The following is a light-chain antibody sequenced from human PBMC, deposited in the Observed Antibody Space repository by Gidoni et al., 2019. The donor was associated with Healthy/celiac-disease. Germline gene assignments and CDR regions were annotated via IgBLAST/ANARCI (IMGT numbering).Light chain of an antibody. CDR1: NLGSNS. CDR3: QVWDSSSDHVV. Sequence: SYVLAQPPAVSVAPGQTARITCWGTNLGSNSVHWYQPKPGQAPVLVVYDDRDRPSGIPERFSGSNSGNTATLTISRVEAGDEADYSCQVWDSSSDHVVFGGGTKLTVL. J-gene: IGLJ2*01. V-gene: IGLV3-21*02. CDR2: DDR.